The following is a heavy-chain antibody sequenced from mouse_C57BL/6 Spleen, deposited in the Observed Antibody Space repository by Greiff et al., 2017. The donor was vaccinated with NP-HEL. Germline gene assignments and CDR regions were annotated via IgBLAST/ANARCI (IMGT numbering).Heavy chain of an antibody. J-gene: IGHJ1*03. Sequence: EVKLVESEGGLVQPGSSMKLSCTASGFTFSDYYMAWVRQVPEKGLEWVANINYDGSSTYYLDSLKSRFIISRDNAKNILYLQMSSLKSEDTATYYCARDGRIYDYGSGYFDVWGTGTTVTVSS. CDR3: ARDGRIYDYGSGYFDV. V-gene: IGHV5-16*01. D-gene: IGHD1-1*01. CDR1: GFTFSDYY. CDR2: INYDGSST.